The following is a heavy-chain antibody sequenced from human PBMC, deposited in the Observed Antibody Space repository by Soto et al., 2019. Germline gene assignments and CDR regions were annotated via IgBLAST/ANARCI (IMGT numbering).Heavy chain of an antibody. CDR3: ARDPPYYDFRLVV. D-gene: IGHD3-3*01. CDR2: IYSTDKT. V-gene: IGHV4-39*07. CDR1: GGSVSSNSYS. J-gene: IGHJ6*02. Sequence: SETLSLTCTVSGGSVSSNSYSWGWIRQSPGKGLEWIATIYSTDKTYYNPSLLSRVTISVDTSMNELSLRLSSVTAADTAVYYCARDPPYYDFRLVVWGQGTTVTVSS.